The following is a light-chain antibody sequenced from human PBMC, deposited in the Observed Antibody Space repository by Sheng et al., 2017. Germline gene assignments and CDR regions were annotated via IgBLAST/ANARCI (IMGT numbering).Light chain of an antibody. CDR1: QSVGSY. Sequence: EIVLTQSPATLSLSPGERATLSCRASQSVGSYLAWYQQKPGQPPRLLIYDASNRATGIPARFSGSGSGTDFTLTISSLEPEDFAVYYCQQRSKWPFTFGPRDQ. J-gene: IGKJ3*01. CDR2: DAS. V-gene: IGKV3-11*01. CDR3: QQRSKWPFT.